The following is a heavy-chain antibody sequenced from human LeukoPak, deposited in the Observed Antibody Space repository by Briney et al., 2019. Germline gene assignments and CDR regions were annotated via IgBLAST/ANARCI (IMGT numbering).Heavy chain of an antibody. CDR1: GFTFTSSA. Sequence: ASVYVSCMASGFTFTSSAVQWVRQAGGQRCEWVGWIVVGRGNTNYAQKLQEKVTSTRDMSTSTAYMELSSLRSKYTAVYYGAAAGQPMVAWVFDYWAGEGWSPSPQ. CDR2: IVVGRGNT. V-gene: IGHV1-58*01. J-gene: IGHJ4*02. CDR3: AAAGQPMVAWVFDY. D-gene: IGHD2-15*01.